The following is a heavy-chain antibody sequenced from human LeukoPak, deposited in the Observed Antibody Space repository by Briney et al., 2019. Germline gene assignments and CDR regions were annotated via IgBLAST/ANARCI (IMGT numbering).Heavy chain of an antibody. CDR1: GYSISSGYY. J-gene: IGHJ3*02. D-gene: IGHD2-21*01. Sequence: SSETLSLTCAVSGYSISSGYYWGWIRQPPGKGLEWIGSIYHSGSTYYNPSLKSRVTISVDTSKNQFSLQLSSVTAADTAVYYCARLYSGAFDIWGQGTMVTVSS. CDR2: IYHSGST. V-gene: IGHV4-38-2*01. CDR3: ARLYSGAFDI.